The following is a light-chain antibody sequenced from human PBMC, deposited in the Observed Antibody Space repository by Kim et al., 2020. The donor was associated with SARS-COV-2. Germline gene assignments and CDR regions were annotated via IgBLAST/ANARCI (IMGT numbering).Light chain of an antibody. V-gene: IGLV3-21*04. CDR2: YDT. CDR3: QVWDSRSDHVI. CDR1: NIGSTT. Sequence: SYELTQPPSVSVAPGKTAGITCGGNNIGSTTVHWYQQKPGQAPVLVIYYDTDRPSGIPERFSGSNSENTATLTISRVEAGDEADYYCQVWDSRSDHVIFG. J-gene: IGLJ2*01.